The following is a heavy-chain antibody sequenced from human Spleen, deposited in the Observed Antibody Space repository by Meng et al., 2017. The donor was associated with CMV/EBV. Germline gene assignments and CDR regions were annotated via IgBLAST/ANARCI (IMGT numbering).Heavy chain of an antibody. V-gene: IGHV4-59*02. J-gene: IGHJ5*02. D-gene: IGHD2-15*01. Sequence: GSLRLSCTVSGASVSSYDGSWIRQPPGKGLEWIGCLYSSGNTNYNPSLKNRVTISLGTAKSQFTLKLRSVTAADTAFYYCARNYCSSGGCFKYSDNWFDPWGQGTLVTVSS. CDR3: ARNYCSSGGCFKYSDNWFDP. CDR1: GASVSSYD. CDR2: LYSSGNT.